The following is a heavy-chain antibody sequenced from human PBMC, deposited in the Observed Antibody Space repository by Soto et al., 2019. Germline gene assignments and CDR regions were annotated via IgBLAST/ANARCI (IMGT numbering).Heavy chain of an antibody. J-gene: IGHJ5*02. CDR2: IIPILGIA. V-gene: IGHV1-69*04. D-gene: IGHD6-13*01. CDR3: AREGNPGIADLEGVDP. Sequence: GASVKVSCKASGGTFSSYTISWVRQAPGQGLEWMGRIIPILGIANYAQKFQGRVTITADKSTSTAYMELSSLRSEDTAVYYCAREGNPGIADLEGVDPWGQGTQVTVSS. CDR1: GGTFSSYT.